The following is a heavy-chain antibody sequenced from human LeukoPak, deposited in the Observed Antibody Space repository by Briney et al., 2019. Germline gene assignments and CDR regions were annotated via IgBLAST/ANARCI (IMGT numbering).Heavy chain of an antibody. V-gene: IGHV3-48*02. CDR3: VLGSPFDY. D-gene: IGHD3-10*01. Sequence: GGSLRLSCAASGFTFSSYSMNWVRQAPGKGLEWVSYISSSRSIYYADSVKGRFTISRDNANNSLSLQMNSLRDEDTAVYYCVLGSPFDYWGQGTLVTVSS. CDR1: GFTFSSYS. CDR2: ISSSRSI. J-gene: IGHJ4*02.